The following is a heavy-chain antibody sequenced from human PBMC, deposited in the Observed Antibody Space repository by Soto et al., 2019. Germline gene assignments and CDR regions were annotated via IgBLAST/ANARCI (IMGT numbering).Heavy chain of an antibody. Sequence: QVQLVESGGGVVQPGRSLRLSCAVSEIIFSGYGMHWVRQDPGKGREWVAVIRFDGTNIHYADSVKGRFTISRDNSKNTLYLQMDSLRAEDTAVYYCARDGVGGTVFFGYLDYWGQGALVTVSS. J-gene: IGHJ4*02. D-gene: IGHD1-26*01. CDR3: ARDGVGGTVFFGYLDY. CDR2: IRFDGTNI. V-gene: IGHV3-33*01. CDR1: EIIFSGYG.